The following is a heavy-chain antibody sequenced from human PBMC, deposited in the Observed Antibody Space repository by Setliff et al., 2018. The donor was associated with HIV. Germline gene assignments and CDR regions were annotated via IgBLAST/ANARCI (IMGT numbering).Heavy chain of an antibody. Sequence: SQTLSLTCAISGDSVSNYSAAWNWIRQSPSRGLEWLGRTFHRSKWYSDYAESVRSRITINPDTYKNQLSLQLHSVTPEDTAVYYCARSITTAGTVFDYWGQGTLVTVSS. V-gene: IGHV6-1*01. CDR2: TFHRSKWYS. CDR3: ARSITTAGTVFDY. J-gene: IGHJ4*02. CDR1: GDSVSNYSAA. D-gene: IGHD6-13*01.